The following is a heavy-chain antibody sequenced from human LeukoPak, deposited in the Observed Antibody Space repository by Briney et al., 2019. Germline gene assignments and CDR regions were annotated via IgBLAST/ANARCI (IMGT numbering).Heavy chain of an antibody. CDR1: GYTFTSYG. CDR2: ISAYNGNT. CDR3: AVDGPLTYYYDSSGYLYY. J-gene: IGHJ4*02. V-gene: IGHV1-18*01. Sequence: ASVKVSCKASGYTFTSYGISWVRQAPGQGLEWMGWISAYNGNTNSAQKLQGRVTMTTDTSTSTAYMELRSLRSDDTAVYYCAVDGPLTYYYDSSGYLYYWGQGTLVTVSS. D-gene: IGHD3-22*01.